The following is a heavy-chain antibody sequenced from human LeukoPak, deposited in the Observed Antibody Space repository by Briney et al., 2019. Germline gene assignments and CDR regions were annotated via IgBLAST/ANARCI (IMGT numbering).Heavy chain of an antibody. J-gene: IGHJ4*02. Sequence: PGGSLRLSCAASGFTFSSFWMTWVRQAPGKGLECVANIKEDGSEKYYVDSVKGRFTISRDNAKNSLYLQMNSLRAEDTAVYYCARARHYARDYWGQGTLVTVSS. CDR3: ARARHYARDY. CDR2: IKEDGSEK. CDR1: GFTFSSFW. D-gene: IGHD4-17*01. V-gene: IGHV3-7*01.